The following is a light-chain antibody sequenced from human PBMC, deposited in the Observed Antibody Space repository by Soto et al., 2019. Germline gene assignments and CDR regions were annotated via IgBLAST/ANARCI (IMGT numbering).Light chain of an antibody. Sequence: NFMLTQPHSLSESPGKTVTISCTRSSGSIASNYVQWYQQRPGSAPTTVIYEVNQRPSGVPDRFSGSIDSSSNSASLTISGLKTEDEADYFCQSYDTVVVFGGGTKLTV. V-gene: IGLV6-57*04. J-gene: IGLJ2*01. CDR2: EVN. CDR3: QSYDTVVV. CDR1: SGSIASNY.